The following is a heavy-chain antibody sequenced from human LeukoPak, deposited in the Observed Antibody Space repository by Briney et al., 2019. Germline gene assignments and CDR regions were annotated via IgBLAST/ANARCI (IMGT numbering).Heavy chain of an antibody. J-gene: IGHJ3*02. CDR3: ARRPDGFDI. CDR1: GGSFSGYH. CDR2: VNHGGST. Sequence: SETLSLTCAVYGGSFSGYHWSWIRQTPEKGLEWIGEVNHGGSTHYNPSLKSRVTVSVDTSKNQFSLNLNSVTAADTAVYYCARRPDGFDIWGQGTMVTVPS. V-gene: IGHV4-34*01.